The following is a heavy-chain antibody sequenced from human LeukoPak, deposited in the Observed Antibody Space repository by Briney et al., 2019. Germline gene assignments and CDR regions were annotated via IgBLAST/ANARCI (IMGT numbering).Heavy chain of an antibody. CDR2: INTDGSST. CDR3: ARVNGAYYSPEVFDS. J-gene: IGHJ4*02. CDR1: GFTFSSYW. V-gene: IGHV3-74*01. Sequence: GGSLRLSCAASGFTFSSYWMHWVRQAPGEGRVWFSRINTDGSSTHHAHSVKRRFTISRDNATNTLYLQMNSLRAEDTAVYYCARVNGAYYSPEVFDSWGQRTLVTVSS. D-gene: IGHD2-8*01.